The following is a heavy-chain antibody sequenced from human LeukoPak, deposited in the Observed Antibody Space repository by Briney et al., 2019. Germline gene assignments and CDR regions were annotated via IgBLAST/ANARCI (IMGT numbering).Heavy chain of an antibody. CDR2: IYTSGST. CDR1: GGSISSGSYY. J-gene: IGHJ5*02. Sequence: SQTLSLTCTVSGGSISSGSYYWSWIRQPAGKGLEWIGRIYTSGSTNYNPSLKSRVTISVDTSKNQFSLKLSSVTAADTAVYYCARLYCSSTSCYGPNWFDPWGQGTLVTVSS. V-gene: IGHV4-61*02. CDR3: ARLYCSSTSCYGPNWFDP. D-gene: IGHD2-2*01.